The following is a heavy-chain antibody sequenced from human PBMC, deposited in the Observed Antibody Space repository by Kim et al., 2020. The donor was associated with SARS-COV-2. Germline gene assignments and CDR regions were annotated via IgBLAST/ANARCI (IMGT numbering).Heavy chain of an antibody. D-gene: IGHD3-22*01. J-gene: IGHJ3*02. CDR3: ATEGRYYYDRGPRRGRGAFDI. Sequence: SETLSLTCAVYGGSFSGYYWSWIRQPPGKGLEWIGEINHSGSTNYNPSLKSRVTISVDTSKNQFSLKLSSVTAADTAVYYCATEGRYYYDRGPRRGRGAFDIWGQGTMVTVSS. CDR2: INHSGST. V-gene: IGHV4-34*01. CDR1: GGSFSGYY.